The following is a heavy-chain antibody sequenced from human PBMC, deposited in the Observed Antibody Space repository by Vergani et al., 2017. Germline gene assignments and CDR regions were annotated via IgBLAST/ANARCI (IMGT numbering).Heavy chain of an antibody. Sequence: QVPLKESGPALVKPTQTLTLTCTFSGFSLSTSGMRVSWIRQPPGKALEWLARIDWDDDKVYSTSLKTRLTISKATSKNQVVLTMTNMDPVDTATYYCARTSNWGSTGVDYWGQGTLVTVSS. CDR3: ARTSNWGSTGVDY. J-gene: IGHJ4*02. CDR2: IDWDDDK. V-gene: IGHV2-70*04. D-gene: IGHD7-27*01. CDR1: GFSLSTSGMR.